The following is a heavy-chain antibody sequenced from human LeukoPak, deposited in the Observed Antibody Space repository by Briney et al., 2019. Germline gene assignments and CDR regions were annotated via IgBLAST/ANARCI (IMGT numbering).Heavy chain of an antibody. J-gene: IGHJ3*02. CDR2: IRYDGSNK. CDR1: GITFSNYG. V-gene: IGHV3-30*02. Sequence: GGSLRLSCAASGITFSNYGMHWVRQSPGKGLEWVAFIRYDGSNKYYADSVKGRFTISRDNSKNTLYLQMSSLRTEDTAMYYCAKVPETTVTDDAFDIWGQGTMVAVSS. CDR3: AKVPETTVTDDAFDI. D-gene: IGHD4-17*01.